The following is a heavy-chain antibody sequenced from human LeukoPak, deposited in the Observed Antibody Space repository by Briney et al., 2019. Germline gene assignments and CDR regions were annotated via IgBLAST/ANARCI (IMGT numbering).Heavy chain of an antibody. CDR3: ARSGLWFGEYAFDI. D-gene: IGHD3-10*01. Sequence: PSETLTLSCTVSGGSISSYYWSWIRQPPGKGLEWIGYIYYSGSANYNPSLKSRVTISVDTSKNQFSLKLSSVTAGDKPVYYCARSGLWFGEYAFDIWGQGTMVTVSS. CDR1: GGSISSYY. V-gene: IGHV4-59*01. CDR2: IYYSGSA. J-gene: IGHJ3*02.